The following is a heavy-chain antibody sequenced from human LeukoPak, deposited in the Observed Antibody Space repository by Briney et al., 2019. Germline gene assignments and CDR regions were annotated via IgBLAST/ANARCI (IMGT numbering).Heavy chain of an antibody. CDR1: GFTFSSYA. D-gene: IGHD3-10*01. Sequence: PGGSLRLSCAASGFTFSSYAMSWVRQAPGKGLAWVSSISGNGGSTYYADSVKGRFTISRDNSKNTLYLQMNSLRAEDTAVYYCAKVPTPYGSGSYAFDYWGQGTLVTVSS. CDR2: ISGNGGST. J-gene: IGHJ4*02. CDR3: AKVPTPYGSGSYAFDY. V-gene: IGHV3-23*01.